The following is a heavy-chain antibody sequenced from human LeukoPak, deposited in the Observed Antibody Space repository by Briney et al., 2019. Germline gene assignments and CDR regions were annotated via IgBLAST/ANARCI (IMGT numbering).Heavy chain of an antibody. CDR1: GFTFSTYT. V-gene: IGHV3-30-3*01. Sequence: GGSLRLSCAASGFTFSTYTMHWVRQAPGKGLEWVAVISNDGSNKYYVDSVKGRFTISRDNSKNTLYLQMNSLRAEDTAVYYCARFTISWGQGTLVTVSS. J-gene: IGHJ4*02. CDR2: ISNDGSNK. CDR3: ARFTIS. D-gene: IGHD3-3*01.